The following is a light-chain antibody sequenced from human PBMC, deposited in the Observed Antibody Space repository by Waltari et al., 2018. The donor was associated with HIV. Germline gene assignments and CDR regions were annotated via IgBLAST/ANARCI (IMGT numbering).Light chain of an antibody. CDR3: LQTYITPLT. J-gene: IGKJ3*01. V-gene: IGKV1-39*01. CDR2: GAS. Sequence: DIQMTQSPPSLSASVGGRVTITCRPSQNIDTFVSWYQQKPGEAPRLLISGASAVQSGVPSRFSGSGSGTDFTLTISSLQPEDFATYFCLQTYITPLTFGPGTKVGVK. CDR1: QNIDTF.